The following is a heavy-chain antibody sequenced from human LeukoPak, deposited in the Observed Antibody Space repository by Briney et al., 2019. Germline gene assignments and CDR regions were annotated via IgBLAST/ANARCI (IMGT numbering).Heavy chain of an antibody. V-gene: IGHV4-59*01. CDR2: IYYSGST. J-gene: IGHJ6*03. CDR1: GGSISSYY. CDR3: ARGREYYYYMDV. Sequence: PSETLSLTCTVSGGSISSYYWSWIRQPPGKGLEWIGYIYYSGSTNYNPSLKSQVTISVDTSKNQFSLKLSSVTAADTAVYYCARGREYYYYMDVWGKGTTVTVSS.